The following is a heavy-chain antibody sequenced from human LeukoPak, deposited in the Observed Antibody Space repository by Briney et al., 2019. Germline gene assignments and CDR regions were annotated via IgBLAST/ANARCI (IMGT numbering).Heavy chain of an antibody. D-gene: IGHD3-3*01. CDR3: ARTYDFWSGYPRYFDY. CDR1: GGSISSGDYY. V-gene: IGHV4-30-4*08. Sequence: SQTLSLTCTVSGGSISSGDYYSSWIRQPPGKGLEWIGYIYYSGSTYYNPSLKSRVTISVDTSKNQFSLKLSSVTAADTAVYYCARTYDFWSGYPRYFDYWGQGTLVTVSS. J-gene: IGHJ4*02. CDR2: IYYSGST.